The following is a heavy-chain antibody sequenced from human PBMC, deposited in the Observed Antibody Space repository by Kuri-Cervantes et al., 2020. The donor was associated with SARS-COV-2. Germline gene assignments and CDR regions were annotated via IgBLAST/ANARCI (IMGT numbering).Heavy chain of an antibody. D-gene: IGHD1-26*01. V-gene: IGHV4-34*01. CDR1: GGSFTDYY. CDR3: ARGGRGSYPGLFDY. CDR2: INHSGST. Sequence: SQTLSLTCAVYGGSFTDYYWSWIRQPPGKGLEWIGEINHSGSTNYNPSLKSRVTMSVDTSKNQFSLKLSSVTAADTAVYYCARGGRGSYPGLFDYWGQGTLVTVSS. J-gene: IGHJ4*02.